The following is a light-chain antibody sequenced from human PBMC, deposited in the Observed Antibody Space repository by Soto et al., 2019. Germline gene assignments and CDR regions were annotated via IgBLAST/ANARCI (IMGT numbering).Light chain of an antibody. CDR1: QDINKY. Sequence: DIQMTQSPSSRSASVGDRVSITCQASQDINKYLNWYQQKPGKAPKLLIYDASNLETEVPSRFSGSGSGTDFTFTISSLQPEDIATYYCQQYNNLPPLTFGQGTRLEIK. J-gene: IGKJ5*01. V-gene: IGKV1-33*01. CDR3: QQYNNLPPLT. CDR2: DAS.